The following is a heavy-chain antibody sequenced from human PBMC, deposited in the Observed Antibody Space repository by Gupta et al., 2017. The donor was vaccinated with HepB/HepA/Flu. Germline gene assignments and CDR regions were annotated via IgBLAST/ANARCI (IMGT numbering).Heavy chain of an antibody. J-gene: IGHJ3*02. CDR3: ARGTGPSLWADAFDM. V-gene: IGHV3-23*01. Sequence: EAQLLESGGGLVQPGGSLRLSCAASGFKSSNFAWAWVRQAPGRGLDWVSGINGNGGNANYADSVRGRFTISRDNSKNTLYLQMDSLGVEDTAVYYCARGTGPSLWADAFDMWGRGTMVTVSS. CDR2: INGNGGNA. D-gene: IGHD3-16*01. CDR1: GFKSSNFA.